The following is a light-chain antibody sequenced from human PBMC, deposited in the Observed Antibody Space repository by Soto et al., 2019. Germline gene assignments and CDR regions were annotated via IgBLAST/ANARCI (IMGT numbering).Light chain of an antibody. J-gene: IGLJ1*01. CDR3: SSKTSSRTPFV. V-gene: IGLV2-14*01. CDR1: SSDVGGYNY. Sequence: QSALTQPASVSGSPGQSITISCTGISSDVGGYNYVSWYQQHPGNAPRLMIYEVNNRPSGVPNRFSGSKSGNTASLTISGLQAEDEADYYCSSKTSSRTPFVFGTGTKVTVL. CDR2: EVN.